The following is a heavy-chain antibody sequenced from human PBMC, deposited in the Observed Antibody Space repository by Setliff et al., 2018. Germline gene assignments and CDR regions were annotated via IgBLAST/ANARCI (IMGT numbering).Heavy chain of an antibody. V-gene: IGHV3-30*03. D-gene: IGHD6-19*01. Sequence: LSLSCVASGYTFSSYAIHWVRQAPGKGLEWVALISWDGTKTSYADSVRGRFTISRDESTSTAYMELSSLRSEDTAVYYCASPRGAVAGTLDAFDIWGQGTMVT. CDR2: ISWDGTKT. CDR1: GYTFSSYA. J-gene: IGHJ3*02. CDR3: ASPRGAVAGTLDAFDI.